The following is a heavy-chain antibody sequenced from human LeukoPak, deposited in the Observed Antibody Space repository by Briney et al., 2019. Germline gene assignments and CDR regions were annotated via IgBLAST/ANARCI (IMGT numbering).Heavy chain of an antibody. D-gene: IGHD3-3*01. CDR1: GGSFSGYY. CDR2: INHSGST. Sequence: SETLSLTCAVYGGSFSGYYWSWIRQPPGKGLEWIGEINHSGSTNYNPSLKSRVTISVDTSKNQFSLKLSSVTAADTAVYYCARRKRYYDFWSGYSLDPWGQGTLVTVSS. J-gene: IGHJ5*02. V-gene: IGHV4-34*01. CDR3: ARRKRYYDFWSGYSLDP.